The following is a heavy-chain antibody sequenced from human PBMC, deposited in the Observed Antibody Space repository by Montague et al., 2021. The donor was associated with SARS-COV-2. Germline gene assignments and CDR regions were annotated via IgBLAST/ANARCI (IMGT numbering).Heavy chain of an antibody. Sequence: SETLSLTCAVSGGSFSGYYWSWIRQPPGKGLEWIGEINHSGSTKYNPSLKSRVTISVDTSKNQFSLKLSSVTVADTAVYYCAGGTKRVFTYDYDSSGYASDYWGQGTLVTVSS. J-gene: IGHJ4*02. CDR3: AGGTKRVFTYDYDSSGYASDY. CDR2: INHSGST. D-gene: IGHD3-22*01. CDR1: GGSFSGYY. V-gene: IGHV4-34*01.